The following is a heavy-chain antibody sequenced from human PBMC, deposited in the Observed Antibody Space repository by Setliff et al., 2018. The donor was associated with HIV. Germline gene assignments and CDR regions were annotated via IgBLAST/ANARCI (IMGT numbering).Heavy chain of an antibody. D-gene: IGHD2-15*01. CDR2: ISAYNGNT. Sequence: ASVKVSCKASGYTFTNYYMHWVRQAPGQGLEWMGWISAYNGNTNYAQKLQGRVTMIEDTSTDTAYMELSSLRSEDTAVYYCTTGLPLFCSGGSCLFDFWGQGTLVTV. J-gene: IGHJ4*02. CDR3: TTGLPLFCSGGSCLFDF. V-gene: IGHV1-18*04. CDR1: GYTFTNYY.